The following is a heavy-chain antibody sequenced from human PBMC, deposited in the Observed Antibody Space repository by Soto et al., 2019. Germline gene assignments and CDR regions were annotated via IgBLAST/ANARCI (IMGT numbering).Heavy chain of an antibody. CDR3: ARGFAIDWYTYYFDY. D-gene: IGHD3-9*01. Sequence: SETLSLTCTVSGGSISSSSYYWGWIRQPPGKGLEWIGSIYYSGSTYYNTSLKSRVTISVDTSKNQFSLKLSSVTAADTAVYYCARGFAIDWYTYYFDYWGQGPLVTVS. CDR1: GGSISSSSYY. J-gene: IGHJ4*02. V-gene: IGHV4-39*01. CDR2: IYYSGST.